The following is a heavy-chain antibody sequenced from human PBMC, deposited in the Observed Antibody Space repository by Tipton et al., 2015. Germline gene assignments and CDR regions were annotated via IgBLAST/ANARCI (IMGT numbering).Heavy chain of an antibody. CDR1: GFTFSSYS. CDR3: ARDHFDFWRGPSSYYYYGFDV. CDR2: ISSTSSYI. J-gene: IGHJ6*02. Sequence: SLRLSCAAPGFTFSSYSMKWVRQAPGKGLEWVSSISSTSSYIYYADSVKGRFTISRDNAKNSLYLQINSLRAEDTAVYYCARDHFDFWRGPSSYYYYGFDVWGQGTTVTVSS. V-gene: IGHV3-21*01. D-gene: IGHD3-3*01.